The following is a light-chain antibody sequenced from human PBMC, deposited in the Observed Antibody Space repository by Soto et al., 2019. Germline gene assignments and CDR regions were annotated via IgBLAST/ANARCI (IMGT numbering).Light chain of an antibody. J-gene: IGKJ5*01. CDR1: QSVSSN. Sequence: IVLTQSLGTLALSTGTQATLSCRASQSVSSNLAWYQQKPGQAPRLLIYGASTRATGIPARFSGSGSGTEFTLTISSLQSEDFAVYYCQQYNNWPPITFGQGTRLEIK. CDR2: GAS. V-gene: IGKV3-15*01. CDR3: QQYNNWPPIT.